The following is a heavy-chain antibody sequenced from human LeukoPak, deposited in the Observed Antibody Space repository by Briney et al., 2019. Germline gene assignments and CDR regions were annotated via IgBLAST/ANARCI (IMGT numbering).Heavy chain of an antibody. CDR1: GGSISSGSYY. V-gene: IGHV4-61*02. CDR3: ARAPGRPAAVFDY. J-gene: IGHJ4*02. CDR2: IYTSGST. Sequence: PSQTLSLTCTVSGGSISSGSYYWSWIRQPAGKGLEWIGRIYTSGSTNYNPSLKSRVTISVDTSKNQFSLKLSSVTAADTAVYYCARAPGRPAAVFDYWGQGTLVTVSS. D-gene: IGHD2-2*01.